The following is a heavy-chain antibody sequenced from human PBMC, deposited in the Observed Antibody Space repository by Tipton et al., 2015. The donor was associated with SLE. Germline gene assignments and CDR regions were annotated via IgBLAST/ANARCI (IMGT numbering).Heavy chain of an antibody. CDR2: ISSRSGAAT. J-gene: IGHJ4*02. CDR3: ARGRTGEDDF. D-gene: IGHD7-27*01. Sequence: SLRLSCAASGFTFSDYYMSWIRQTPGKGLEWVSYISSRSGAATYYADSVKGRFTISRDNTKNELYLQMTSLRAEDTARYYCARGRTGEDDFWGQGTLVTVSS. CDR1: GFTFSDYY. V-gene: IGHV3-11*01.